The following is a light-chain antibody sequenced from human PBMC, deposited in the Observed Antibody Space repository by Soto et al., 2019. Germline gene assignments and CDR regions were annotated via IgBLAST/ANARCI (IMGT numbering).Light chain of an antibody. J-gene: IGKJ4*01. Sequence: IVLTQSPLTMSVSPGERATLSCRASQDIVSNVAWYQQRPGQAPRLLIYGASTRATDIPARFSGSGSGTEFTLTISGLQSADSAVYYCQQYSNWPPRLTFGGGTKVDIK. CDR1: QDIVSN. V-gene: IGKV3-15*01. CDR3: QQYSNWPPRLT. CDR2: GAS.